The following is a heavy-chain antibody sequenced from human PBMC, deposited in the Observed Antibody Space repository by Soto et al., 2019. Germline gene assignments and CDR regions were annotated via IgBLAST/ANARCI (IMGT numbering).Heavy chain of an antibody. CDR1: GYTFTGYY. CDR2: INPNSGGT. V-gene: IGHV1-2*04. D-gene: IGHD2-15*01. CDR3: AKNPRRVVVAANCFDY. Sequence: ASVKVSCKASGYTFTGYYMHWVRQAPGQGLEWMGWINPNSGGTNYAQKFQGWVTMTRDTSISTAYMELSRLRSDDTAVYCCAKNPRRVVVAANCFDYWGQGTLVTGSS. J-gene: IGHJ4*02.